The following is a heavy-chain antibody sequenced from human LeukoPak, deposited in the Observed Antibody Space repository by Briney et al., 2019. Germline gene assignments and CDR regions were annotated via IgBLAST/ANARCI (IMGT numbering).Heavy chain of an antibody. D-gene: IGHD3-22*01. J-gene: IGHJ4*02. Sequence: GGSLRLSCAASGFTFSSYWMNWVRQAPGKGLVWVSRIASDGSSTTYADSVKGRFSISRDNAKNTLYLQMNSLRVEDTAVYYCAREPPGNYDDSGHYYAYFDCWGQGALVTVSS. V-gene: IGHV3-74*01. CDR1: GFTFSSYW. CDR3: AREPPGNYDDSGHYYAYFDC. CDR2: IASDGSST.